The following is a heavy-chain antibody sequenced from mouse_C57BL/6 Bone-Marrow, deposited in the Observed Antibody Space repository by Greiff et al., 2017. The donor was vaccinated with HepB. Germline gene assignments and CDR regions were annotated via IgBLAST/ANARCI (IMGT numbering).Heavy chain of an antibody. V-gene: IGHV8-12*01. D-gene: IGHD1-1*01. CDR3: ARSPSYGKAMDY. J-gene: IGHJ4*01. CDR1: GFSLSTSGMG. Sequence: QVTLKESGPGILQSSQTLSLTCSFSGFSLSTSGMGVSWIRQPSGKGLEWLAHIYWDDDKRYNPSLKSRLTISKDTSRNQVFLKITSVDTADTATYYCARSPSYGKAMDYWGQGTSVTVSS. CDR2: IYWDDDK.